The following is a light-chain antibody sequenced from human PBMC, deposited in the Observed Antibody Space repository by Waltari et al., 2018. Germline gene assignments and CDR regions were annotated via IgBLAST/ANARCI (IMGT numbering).Light chain of an antibody. Sequence: SALTQPTSVSGSPGQPITISCTATSSAMGSYNYVPWYQQYPGKVPQLLIYDVSDRPSGVSSRFSGSKSGNTASLTISGLQADDEADYYCNSYTGSSSWVFGGGTKLTVL. J-gene: IGLJ3*02. CDR2: DVS. V-gene: IGLV2-14*01. CDR3: NSYTGSSSWV. CDR1: SSAMGSYNY.